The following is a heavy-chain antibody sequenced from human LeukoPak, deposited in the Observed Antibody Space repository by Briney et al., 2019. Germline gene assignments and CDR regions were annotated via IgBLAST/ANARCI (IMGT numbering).Heavy chain of an antibody. V-gene: IGHV4-30-2*01. J-gene: IGHJ4*02. CDR3: ARVGATRYGMNY. CDR1: GGSISSGGYY. D-gene: IGHD1-26*01. CDR2: IYHSGST. Sequence: SETLSLTCTVSGGSISSGGYYWSWIRQPPGKGLEWIGYIYHSGSTYYNPSLKSRVTISVDRSKNQFSLKLSSVTAADTAVYYCARVGATRYGMNYWGQGTLVTVSS.